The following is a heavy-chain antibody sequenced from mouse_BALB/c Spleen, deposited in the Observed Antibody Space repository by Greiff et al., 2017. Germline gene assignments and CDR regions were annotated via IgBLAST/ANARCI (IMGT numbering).Heavy chain of an antibody. CDR3: ARQGYYGSSYGCAY. Sequence: EVKVVESGGDLVKPGGSLKLSCAASGFTFSSYGMSWVRQTPDKRLEWVATISSGGSYTYYPDSVKGRFTISRDNAKNTLYLQMSSLKSEDTAMYYCARQGYYGSSYGCAYWGQGTLVTVSA. D-gene: IGHD1-1*01. CDR1: GFTFSSYG. CDR2: ISSGGSYT. V-gene: IGHV5-6*01. J-gene: IGHJ3*01.